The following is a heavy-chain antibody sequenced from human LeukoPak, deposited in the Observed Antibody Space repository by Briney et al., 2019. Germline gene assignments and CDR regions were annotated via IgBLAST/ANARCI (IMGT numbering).Heavy chain of an antibody. J-gene: IGHJ4*02. Sequence: QPGGSLTLSCAASGFTFRSYWMSWVRQAPGKGLEWVANIKQDGSEKYYVDSVKGRFTISRDNAKNSLYLQMNSLRAEDTAVYYCARDRRGYSSSWYSDYWGQGTLVTVSS. CDR2: IKQDGSEK. CDR3: ARDRRGYSSSWYSDY. CDR1: GFTFRSYW. D-gene: IGHD6-13*01. V-gene: IGHV3-7*01.